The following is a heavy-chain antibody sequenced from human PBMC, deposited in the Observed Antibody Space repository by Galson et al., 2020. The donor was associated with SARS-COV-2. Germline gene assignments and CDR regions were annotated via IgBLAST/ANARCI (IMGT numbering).Heavy chain of an antibody. J-gene: IGHJ2*01. Sequence: SETLSLTCAVSGGSISSSNWWSWVRQPPGKGLEWIGEIYHSGSTNYNPSLKSRVTISVDKSKNQFSLKLSSVTAADTAVYYCARDLPGDYPLWYFDLWGRGTLATVSS. D-gene: IGHD3-16*01. V-gene: IGHV4-4*02. CDR3: ARDLPGDYPLWYFDL. CDR1: GGSISSSNW. CDR2: IYHSGST.